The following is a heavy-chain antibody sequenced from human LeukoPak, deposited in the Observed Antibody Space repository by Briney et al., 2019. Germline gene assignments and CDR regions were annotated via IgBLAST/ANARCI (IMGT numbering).Heavy chain of an antibody. Sequence: SETLSLTCAVSGGSFSGYYWSLVRRPPGKGLEWVGESNGSGSTNYNPSLKTRVTISVDTSKNQSSLKLSSVTAADTAVYYCARGRVAAAVSPSGYWGQGTLVTVSS. V-gene: IGHV4-34*01. D-gene: IGHD6-13*01. CDR2: SNGSGST. CDR3: ARGRVAAAVSPSGY. CDR1: GGSFSGYY. J-gene: IGHJ4*02.